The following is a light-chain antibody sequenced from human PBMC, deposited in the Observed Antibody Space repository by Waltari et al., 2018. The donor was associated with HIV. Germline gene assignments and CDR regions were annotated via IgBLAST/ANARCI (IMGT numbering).Light chain of an antibody. V-gene: IGLV1-40*01. CDR3: QSYDSSLSGFVV. J-gene: IGLJ2*01. CDR1: SSNIGAGYD. Sequence: QSVLTQPPSVSGAPGQRVTLSCTGISSNIGAGYDVHWYQQLPGTAPKVLIYGNTNRPSGCPDRFSGSKSGTSASLAITVLQAEDEADYYCQSYDSSLSGFVVFGGGTKVTVL. CDR2: GNT.